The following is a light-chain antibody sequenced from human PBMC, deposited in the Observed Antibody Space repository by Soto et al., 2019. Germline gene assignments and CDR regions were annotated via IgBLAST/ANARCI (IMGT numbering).Light chain of an antibody. CDR1: QSVSSN. V-gene: IGKV3-15*01. CDR2: GAS. CDR3: QQYNNWPLT. J-gene: IGKJ1*01. Sequence: EIVMTQSPATLSVSPGERATLSCRASQSVSSNLAWYQQKPGQAPRILIYGASTRATGIPARFSGSGSGTEFTLTISSLQSEDFAVYYCQQYNNWPLTFGQGTK.